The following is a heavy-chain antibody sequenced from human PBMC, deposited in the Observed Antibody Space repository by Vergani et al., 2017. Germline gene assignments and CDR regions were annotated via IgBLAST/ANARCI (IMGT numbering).Heavy chain of an antibody. D-gene: IGHD4-17*01. CDR1: GYTFPDHY. Sequence: EVQLVQSGAEVKKPGATMKISCTVSGYTFPDHYMHWATQAPGKGRAWMGRVDPADGETIYAEKFKSRVTIAADTSTDTAHLELSSLRSEDTAVYYCATPQTVTTGGMEVWGQGTTVIVAS. CDR2: VDPADGET. J-gene: IGHJ6*02. CDR3: ATPQTVTTGGMEV. V-gene: IGHV1-69-2*01.